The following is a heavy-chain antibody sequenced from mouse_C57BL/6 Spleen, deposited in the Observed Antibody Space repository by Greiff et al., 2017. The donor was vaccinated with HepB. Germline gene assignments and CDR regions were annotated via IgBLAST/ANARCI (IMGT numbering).Heavy chain of an antibody. CDR1: GYTFTSYW. Sequence: QVQLQQPGAELVRPGTSVKLSCKASGYTFTSYWMHWVKQRPGQGLEWIGVIDPSDSYTNYNQKFKGKATLTVDTSSSTAYMQLSSLTSEDSAVYYCARRKGLLLFDYWGQGTTLTVCS. CDR2: IDPSDSYT. D-gene: IGHD1-1*01. CDR3: ARRKGLLLFDY. V-gene: IGHV1-59*01. J-gene: IGHJ2*01.